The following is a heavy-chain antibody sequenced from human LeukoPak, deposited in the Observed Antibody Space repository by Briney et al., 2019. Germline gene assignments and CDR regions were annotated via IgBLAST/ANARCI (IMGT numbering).Heavy chain of an antibody. CDR2: IYTSGST. V-gene: IGHV4-61*02. CDR1: GGSISSGSYS. J-gene: IGHJ4*02. D-gene: IGHD2-15*01. CDR3: ARVHGYCSGGGCYNPFDF. Sequence: PSETLSLTCTVSGGSISSGSYSWSWIRQPAGKGLQWIGRIYTSGSTNYNPSLKSRVTISIDTSKNQFSLKLSSVTAADTAVYFCARVHGYCSGGGCYNPFDFWGRGTLVTGSS.